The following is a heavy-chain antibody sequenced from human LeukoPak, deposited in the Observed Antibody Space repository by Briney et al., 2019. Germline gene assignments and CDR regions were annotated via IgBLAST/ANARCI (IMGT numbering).Heavy chain of an antibody. D-gene: IGHD1-26*01. Sequence: ASVKVSCKASGYTFTNYDINWVRQATGQGLEWMGWVNTNSGNTGYAQKFQGRVTMTRDTSISTAYMELRSLRFDDTAVYYCARATGSIDYWGQGTLVTVTS. J-gene: IGHJ4*02. CDR1: GYTFTNYD. CDR2: VNTNSGNT. V-gene: IGHV1-8*01. CDR3: ARATGSIDY.